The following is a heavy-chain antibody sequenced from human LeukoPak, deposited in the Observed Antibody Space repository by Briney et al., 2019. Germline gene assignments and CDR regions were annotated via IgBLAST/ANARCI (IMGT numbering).Heavy chain of an antibody. V-gene: IGHV7-4-1*02. D-gene: IGHD6-6*01. CDR2: INTNTGNP. CDR1: GYTFTSYA. J-gene: IGHJ4*02. Sequence: GASVKVSCKASGYTFTSYAMNWVRQAPGQGLEWMGWINTNTGNPTYAQGFTGRFVFSLDTSVSTAYLQISSLKAEDTAVYYCARDYWPFLSSPLAYWGQGTLVTVSS. CDR3: ARDYWPFLSSPLAY.